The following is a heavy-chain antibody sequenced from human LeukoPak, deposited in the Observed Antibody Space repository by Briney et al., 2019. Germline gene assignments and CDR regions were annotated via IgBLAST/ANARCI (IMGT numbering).Heavy chain of an antibody. CDR3: ARVAGPYDY. V-gene: IGHV1-3*02. J-gene: IGHJ4*02. CDR2: SNAGNGNT. CDR1: GYTFTSYA. Sequence: ASVKVSCKASGYTFTSYAMHWVRQAPGQRLEWMGWSNAGNGNTKYSQEFQGRVTMTRDTSISTAYMELSRLRSDDTAVYYCARVAGPYDYWGQGTLVTVSS.